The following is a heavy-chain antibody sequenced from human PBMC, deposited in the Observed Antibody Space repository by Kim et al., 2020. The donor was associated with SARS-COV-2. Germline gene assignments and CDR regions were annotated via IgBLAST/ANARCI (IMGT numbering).Heavy chain of an antibody. Sequence: GGSLRLSCAASGFTFSGSAMHWVRQASGKGLEWVGRIRSKTNNYATAYAASVKGRITISRDDSKNTAYLQMNSLKTEDTAVYYCSRHNDDYYDSSAYPWGQGTLVTVSS. V-gene: IGHV3-73*01. D-gene: IGHD3-22*01. CDR1: GFTFSGSA. CDR2: IRSKTNNYAT. J-gene: IGHJ5*02. CDR3: SRHNDDYYDSSAYP.